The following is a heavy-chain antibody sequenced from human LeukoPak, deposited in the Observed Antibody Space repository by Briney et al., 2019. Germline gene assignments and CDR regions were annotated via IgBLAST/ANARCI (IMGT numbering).Heavy chain of an antibody. Sequence: QPCGSLRLSCAASGFTFSGYWMHWVRQAPGKGLVWVSRINSDGSTTTYADSVKGRLTISRDNAKNTVYLQMNSLRAEDTAVYYCAKRLSDSGSYPHFDYWGQGTLVTVFS. D-gene: IGHD1-26*01. CDR1: GFTFSGYW. V-gene: IGHV3-74*01. CDR2: INSDGSTT. J-gene: IGHJ4*02. CDR3: AKRLSDSGSYPHFDY.